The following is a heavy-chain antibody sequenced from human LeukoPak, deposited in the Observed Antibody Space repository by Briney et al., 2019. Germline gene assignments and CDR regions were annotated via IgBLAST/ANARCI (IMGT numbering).Heavy chain of an antibody. J-gene: IGHJ5*02. CDR1: GFTFSSYW. Sequence: AGGSLRLSCAASGFTFSSYWMSWVRQAPGQGLEWVANIKHDGSETYYVGSVKGRFTISRDNAKNSLYLQMNSLRAEDTAVYYCARRYYFGSGGYDPWGQGTLVTVSS. CDR2: IKHDGSET. V-gene: IGHV3-7*02. CDR3: ARRYYFGSGGYDP. D-gene: IGHD3-10*01.